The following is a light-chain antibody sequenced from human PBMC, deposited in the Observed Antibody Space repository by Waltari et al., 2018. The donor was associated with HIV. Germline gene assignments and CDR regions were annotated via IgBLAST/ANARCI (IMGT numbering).Light chain of an antibody. CDR1: SSNIGTNYD. J-gene: IGLJ3*02. CDR2: GNT. V-gene: IGLV1-40*01. Sequence: QSVLTQPPSVSGAPGQNVTVSCTGSSSNIGTNYDVHWYQFLPGEVPKLLIYGNTIRPAGVPGLFSGSSSGTSASLAITGLQPADEADYYGQSYDNTVNGWVFGGGTRVTV. CDR3: QSYDNTVNGWV.